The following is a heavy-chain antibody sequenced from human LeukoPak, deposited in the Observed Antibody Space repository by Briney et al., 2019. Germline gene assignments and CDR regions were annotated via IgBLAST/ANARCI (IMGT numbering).Heavy chain of an antibody. CDR1: GFTFSNYW. CDR2: INIDGSST. V-gene: IGHV3-74*01. Sequence: GGSLRLSCAASGFTFSNYWMHWVRQGPGKGLVWVSRINIDGSSTSYAGSVKGRFTISRDNAKNTLYLQMNSLRAEDTAMYYCARASSGWYIRFDPWGQGTLVTVSS. CDR3: ARASSGWYIRFDP. D-gene: IGHD6-19*01. J-gene: IGHJ5*02.